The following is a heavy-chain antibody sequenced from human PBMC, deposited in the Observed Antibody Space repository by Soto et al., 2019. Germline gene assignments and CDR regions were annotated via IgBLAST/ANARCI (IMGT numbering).Heavy chain of an antibody. CDR3: ARGYCTNGVCLGGPVEIDY. V-gene: IGHV4-59*01. CDR2: IYYSGST. CDR1: GGSISSYY. Sequence: SETLSLTCTVSGGSISSYYWSWIRQPPGKGLEWIGYIYYSGSTNYNPSLKSRVTISVDTSKNQSSLKLSSVTAADTAVYYCARGYCTNGVCLGGPVEIDYWGQGTLVTVSS. J-gene: IGHJ4*02. D-gene: IGHD2-8*01.